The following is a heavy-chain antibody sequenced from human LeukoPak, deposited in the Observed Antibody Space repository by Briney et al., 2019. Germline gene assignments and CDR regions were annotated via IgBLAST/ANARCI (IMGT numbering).Heavy chain of an antibody. Sequence: ASVKVSCKASGYTFTSYYMHWVRQAPGQGLEWMGIINPSGGSTSYAQKFQGRVTMTRDTSTSTVYMELSSLRSEDTAVYYCARANHALRLRAWSPTNWFDPWGQGTLVTVSS. CDR3: ARANHALRLRAWSPTNWFDP. D-gene: IGHD3-3*01. J-gene: IGHJ5*02. CDR1: GYTFTSYY. V-gene: IGHV1-46*01. CDR2: INPSGGST.